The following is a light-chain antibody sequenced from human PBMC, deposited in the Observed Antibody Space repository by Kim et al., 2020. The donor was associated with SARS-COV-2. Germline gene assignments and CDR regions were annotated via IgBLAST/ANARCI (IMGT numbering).Light chain of an antibody. Sequence: ATSNCKSSHSVLHSSNNKNYLAWYQQRPGQPPKLLIYWASTRESGVPDRLSGSGSGTDFALTISSLQAEDVAVYYCQQYYTPPYTFGQGTKLEI. CDR2: WAS. CDR1: HSVLHSSNNKNY. J-gene: IGKJ2*01. V-gene: IGKV4-1*01. CDR3: QQYYTPPYT.